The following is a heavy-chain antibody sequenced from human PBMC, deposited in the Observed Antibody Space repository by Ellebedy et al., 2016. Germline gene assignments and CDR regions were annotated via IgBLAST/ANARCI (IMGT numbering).Heavy chain of an antibody. V-gene: IGHV1-18*01. D-gene: IGHD5-12*01. CDR2: ISTYNGNT. J-gene: IGHJ4*02. CDR1: GYTFTSYG. Sequence: ASVKVSCKASGYTFTSYGISWVRQAPGQGLEWVGWISTYNGNTNYAQKVQGRLTMTTETFTSTAYMELRSLRSDDTAVYYCARDEEGYRGYDEEGVFDYWGQGTLVTVSS. CDR3: ARDEEGYRGYDEEGVFDY.